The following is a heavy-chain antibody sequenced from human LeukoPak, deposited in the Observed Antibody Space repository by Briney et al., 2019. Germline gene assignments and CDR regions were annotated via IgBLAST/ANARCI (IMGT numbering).Heavy chain of an antibody. V-gene: IGHV1-18*01. CDR2: ISTYNGNT. CDR3: ARVYSNSHEPDY. D-gene: IGHD6-13*01. Sequence: ASVKVSCKASGYTFTSYGISWVRQAPGQGLEWMGWISTYNGNTNYAQKLHGRVTMTTDTSTSTAYMELRSLRSDDTAVYFCARVYSNSHEPDYWGQGTLVTVSS. CDR1: GYTFTSYG. J-gene: IGHJ4*02.